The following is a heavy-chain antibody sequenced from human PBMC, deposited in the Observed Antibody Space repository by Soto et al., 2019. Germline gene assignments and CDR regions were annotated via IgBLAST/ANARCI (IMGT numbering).Heavy chain of an antibody. CDR2: ISDTGTT. Sequence: SETLSLTCAVSGGSVSSGGHYWSWIRQPPGKGLEWIAYISDTGTTNYNPSLKSRVTISLDMSKNRVSLRLDSVTAADTAVYYCARDRSDNXNSYDAFDIWGQGTMVTVSS. D-gene: IGHD1-1*01. J-gene: IGHJ3*02. CDR1: GGSVSSGGHY. CDR3: ARDRSDNXNSYDAFDI. V-gene: IGHV4-61*08.